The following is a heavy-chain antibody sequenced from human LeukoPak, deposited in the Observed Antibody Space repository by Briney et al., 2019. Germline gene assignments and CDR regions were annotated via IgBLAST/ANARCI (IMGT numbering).Heavy chain of an antibody. CDR3: ARLQDIVVVPAATTEGFDY. Sequence: GESLKISCKGSGYSFTSYWIGWVRQMPGKGLEWMGIIYPGDSDTRYSPSFQGQVTISADKSISTAYLQWSSLKASDTAMYYCARLQDIVVVPAATTEGFDYWGQGTLVTVSS. CDR1: GYSFTSYW. CDR2: IYPGDSDT. D-gene: IGHD2-2*01. J-gene: IGHJ4*02. V-gene: IGHV5-51*01.